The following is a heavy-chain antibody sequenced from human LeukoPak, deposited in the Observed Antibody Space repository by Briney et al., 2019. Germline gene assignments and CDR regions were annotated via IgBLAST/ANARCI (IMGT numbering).Heavy chain of an antibody. CDR2: INPNSGGT. J-gene: IGHJ1*01. D-gene: IGHD6-19*01. CDR1: GYTFTGYY. CDR3: TRGGSQYSSGWYCFQH. Sequence: ASVKVSCKASGYTFTGYYMHWVRQAPGQGLEWMGWINPNSGGTNYAQKFQGRVTMTRDTSISTAYMELSRLRSDDTAVYYCTRGGSQYSSGWYCFQHWGQGTLVTVSS. V-gene: IGHV1-2*02.